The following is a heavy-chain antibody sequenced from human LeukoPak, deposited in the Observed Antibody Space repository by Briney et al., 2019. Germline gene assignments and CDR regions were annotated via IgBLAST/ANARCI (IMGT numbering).Heavy chain of an antibody. D-gene: IGHD3-10*01. CDR2: IYYSGST. CDR3: ARVYYGSGSYYNGGEVDY. CDR1: GGSISSYY. J-gene: IGHJ4*02. V-gene: IGHV4-59*01. Sequence: SETLSLTCTVSGGSISSYYWSWIRQPPGKGLEWIGYIYYSGSTNYNPSLKSRVTISVDTSKNQFSLKLSSVTAADTAVYYCARVYYGSGSYYNGGEVDYWGQGTLVTVSS.